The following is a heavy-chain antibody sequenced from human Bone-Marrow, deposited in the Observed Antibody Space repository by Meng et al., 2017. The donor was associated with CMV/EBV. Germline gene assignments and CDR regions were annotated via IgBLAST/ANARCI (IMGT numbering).Heavy chain of an antibody. CDR1: GFTFSNAW. CDR3: TTEEQTYYFDY. V-gene: IGHV3-15*01. D-gene: IGHD1-26*01. Sequence: GESLKISCAASGFTFSNAWMSWVRQAPGKGLEWVGRMKSKTDGGTTEYAAPVKGRFTISTDDSKNTLYLQMNSLKTEDTAVYYCTTEEQTYYFDYWGQGTLVTVSS. J-gene: IGHJ4*02. CDR2: MKSKTDGGTT.